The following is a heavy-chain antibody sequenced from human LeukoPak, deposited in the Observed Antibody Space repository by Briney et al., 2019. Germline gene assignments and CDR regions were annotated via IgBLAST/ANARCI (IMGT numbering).Heavy chain of an antibody. CDR1: GVTFSSYA. J-gene: IGHJ4*02. Sequence: GGSLRLSCAASGVTFSSYAMSWVRPAPGKGLEWVSAISGSGGSTYYADSVKGRFTISRDNSKNTLYLQMNSLRAEDTAVYYCASRYSGRYYHSAPRDYWGQGTLVTVSS. CDR3: ASRYSGRYYHSAPRDY. D-gene: IGHD1-26*01. CDR2: ISGSGGST. V-gene: IGHV3-23*01.